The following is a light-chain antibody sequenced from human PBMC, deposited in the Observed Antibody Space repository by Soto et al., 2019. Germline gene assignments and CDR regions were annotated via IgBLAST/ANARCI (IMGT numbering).Light chain of an antibody. Sequence: EILFTQAPVTLSLSPGERATLSCRASQSVSSSYLAWYQQKPGQAPRLLIYGASSRATGIPDRFSGSGSGTDFTLTISSLEPEDFAVYYCQQRSNWPPSFGQGTRLEIK. V-gene: IGKV3D-20*02. CDR1: QSVSSSY. CDR2: GAS. J-gene: IGKJ5*01. CDR3: QQRSNWPPS.